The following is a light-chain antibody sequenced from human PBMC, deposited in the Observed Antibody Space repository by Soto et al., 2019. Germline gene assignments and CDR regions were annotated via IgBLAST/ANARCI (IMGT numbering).Light chain of an antibody. Sequence: QSALTQPRSVSGSPGQSVTISCTGTSSDVGGYKYVSWYQQHPGKAPKLIIYDVSKRPSGVPDRFSGSKSGNTASLTISGLQAEDEADYYCCSYAGSYTWVFGGGTKLTVL. V-gene: IGLV2-11*01. CDR3: CSYAGSYTWV. CDR2: DVS. J-gene: IGLJ3*02. CDR1: SSDVGGYKY.